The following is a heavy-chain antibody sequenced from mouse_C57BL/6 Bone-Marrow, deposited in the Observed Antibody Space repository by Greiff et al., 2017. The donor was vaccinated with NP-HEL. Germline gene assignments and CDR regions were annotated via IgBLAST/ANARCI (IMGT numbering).Heavy chain of an antibody. V-gene: IGHV3-6*01. D-gene: IGHD3-2*02. CDR1: GYSITSGYY. Sequence: EVKLQESGPGLVKPSQSLSLTCSVTGYSITSGYYWNWIRQFPGNKLEWMGYISYDGSNNYNPSLKNRISITRDTSKNQFFLKLNSVTTEDTATYYCARQRRLRTWFAYWGQGTLVTVSA. CDR2: ISYDGSN. J-gene: IGHJ3*01. CDR3: ARQRRLRTWFAY.